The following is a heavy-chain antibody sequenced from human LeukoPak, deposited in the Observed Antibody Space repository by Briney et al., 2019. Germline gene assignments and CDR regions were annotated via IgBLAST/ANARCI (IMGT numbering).Heavy chain of an antibody. D-gene: IGHD3-22*01. CDR3: ARVGGYDSSGYCDY. CDR1: GGSISSYH. CDR2: INHSGST. Sequence: SETLSLTCTVSGGSISSYHWSWIRQPPGKGLEWIGEINHSGSTNYNPSLKSRVTISVDTSKNQFSLKLSSVTAADTAVYYCARVGGYDSSGYCDYWGQGTLVTVSS. V-gene: IGHV4-34*01. J-gene: IGHJ4*02.